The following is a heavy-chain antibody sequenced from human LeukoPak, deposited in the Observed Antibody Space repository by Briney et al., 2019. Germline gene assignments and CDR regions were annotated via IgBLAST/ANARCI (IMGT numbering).Heavy chain of an antibody. Sequence: GGSLRLSCAASGFTFSSYAMSWVRQAPGKGLGWVSAISGSGGSTYYADSVKGRFTISRDNSKSTLYLQMNGLRAEDTAIFYCAKSLFTSATGTGRAFHIWGQGTRVTVSS. V-gene: IGHV3-23*01. CDR2: ISGSGGST. CDR1: GFTFSSYA. D-gene: IGHD1-1*01. J-gene: IGHJ3*02. CDR3: AKSLFTSATGTGRAFHI.